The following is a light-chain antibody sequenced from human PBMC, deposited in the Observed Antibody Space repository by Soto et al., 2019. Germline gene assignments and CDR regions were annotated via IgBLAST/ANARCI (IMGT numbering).Light chain of an antibody. J-gene: IGLJ1*01. CDR1: SSDVGGYNF. CDR3: NSYTTSSTLV. Sequence: SALTQPASVSGSPGQSITISCTGTSSDVGGYNFVSWYQQHPGKAPKLMIYEVTSRPSGVSNRFSGSKSGNTASLTISGLQAEDEADYYCNSYTTSSTLVFGTGTKVTVL. CDR2: EVT. V-gene: IGLV2-14*03.